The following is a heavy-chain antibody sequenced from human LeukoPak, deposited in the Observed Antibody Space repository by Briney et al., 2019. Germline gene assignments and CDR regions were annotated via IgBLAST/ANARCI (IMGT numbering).Heavy chain of an antibody. CDR1: GFTFGDYA. CDR3: ARRAGAYSHPYDY. CDR2: IRSKAYGGTT. V-gene: IGHV3-49*03. Sequence: PGGSLRLSCTASGFTFGDYAMSWFRQAPGKGLEWVGFIRSKAYGGTTEYAASVKGRFTISRDDSKSIAYLQMNSLRAEDTAVYYCARRAGAYSHPYDYWGQGTLVTVSS. D-gene: IGHD4/OR15-4a*01. J-gene: IGHJ4*02.